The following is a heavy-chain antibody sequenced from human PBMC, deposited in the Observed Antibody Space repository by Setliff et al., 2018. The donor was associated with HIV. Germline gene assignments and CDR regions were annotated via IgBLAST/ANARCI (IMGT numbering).Heavy chain of an antibody. Sequence: SETLSLTCTVSAVSIGGYSWSWIRQSPGKGLEWIGSIYSTDTTNHNPSLESRVTISVDKSKNQFSLKLNSVTAADTAVYYCARHGTWDSQRFHFDYWGQGTPVTVSS. J-gene: IGHJ4*02. CDR2: IYSTDTT. CDR3: ARHGTWDSQRFHFDY. D-gene: IGHD1-26*01. CDR1: AVSIGGYS. V-gene: IGHV4-4*09.